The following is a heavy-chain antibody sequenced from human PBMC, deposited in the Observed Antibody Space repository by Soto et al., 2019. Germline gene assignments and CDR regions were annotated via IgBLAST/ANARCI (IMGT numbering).Heavy chain of an antibody. D-gene: IGHD3-22*01. CDR2: IYYSGST. Sequence: QVQLQESGPGLVKPSETLSLTCTVSGGSISSYYWSWIRQPPGKGLEWIGYIYYSGSTNYNPSLKSRLTISVDTSKNQFSLKLSSVTAADTAVYYCARQPQGYYDSSGYYQTIGYFDYWGQGTLVTVSS. V-gene: IGHV4-59*01. CDR1: GGSISSYY. J-gene: IGHJ4*02. CDR3: ARQPQGYYDSSGYYQTIGYFDY.